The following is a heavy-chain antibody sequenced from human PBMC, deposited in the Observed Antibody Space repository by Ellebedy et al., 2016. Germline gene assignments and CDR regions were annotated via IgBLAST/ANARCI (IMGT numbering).Heavy chain of an antibody. V-gene: IGHV1-2*02. CDR3: ARTGTADY. J-gene: IGHJ4*02. Sequence: ASVKVSCXGTGYTFIDYYIHWVRQAPGQGLEWMGWINPKSGDTISAQKFQGRVTMTRDTSVNTTYMELSRLTSDDSAVYYCARTGTADYWGQGTLVTVSS. CDR2: INPKSGDT. CDR1: GYTFIDYY. D-gene: IGHD1-7*01.